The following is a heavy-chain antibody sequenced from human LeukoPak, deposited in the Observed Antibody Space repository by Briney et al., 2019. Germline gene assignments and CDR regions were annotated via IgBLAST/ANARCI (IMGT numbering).Heavy chain of an antibody. CDR1: GFTFSSFW. D-gene: IGHD5-18*01. CDR3: ARGGYGAHMG. Sequence: HPGGSLRLSCAASGFTFSSFWMHWVRQPPGKGLVWVSGINSDGSTTGYADSVKGRFTISRDNAKSTVHLQMNSLRAEDTAVYYCARGGYGAHMGWGQGTLVTVSS. J-gene: IGHJ4*02. CDR2: INSDGSTT. V-gene: IGHV3-74*01.